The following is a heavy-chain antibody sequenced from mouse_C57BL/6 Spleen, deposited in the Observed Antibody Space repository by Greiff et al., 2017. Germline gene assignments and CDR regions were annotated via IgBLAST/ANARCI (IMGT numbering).Heavy chain of an antibody. D-gene: IGHD1-1*01. V-gene: IGHV5-17*01. J-gene: IGHJ4*01. CDR2: ISSGSSTI. Sequence: EVKLVESGGGLVKPGGSLKLPCAASGFTFSDYGMHWVRQAPEKGLEWVAYISSGSSTIYYADTVKGRFTISRDNAKNTLFLQMTSLRSEDTAMYYCANYYGSSYDYAMDYWGQGTSVTVSS. CDR3: ANYYGSSYDYAMDY. CDR1: GFTFSDYG.